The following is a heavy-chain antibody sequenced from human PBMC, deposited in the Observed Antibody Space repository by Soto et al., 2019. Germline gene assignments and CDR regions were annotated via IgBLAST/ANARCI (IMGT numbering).Heavy chain of an antibody. J-gene: IGHJ4*02. CDR1: GFTFSSYA. Sequence: GGSLRLSCAASGFTFSSYAMSWVRQAPGKGLEWVSAISGSGGSTYYADSVKGRFTISRDNSKNTLYLQMNSLRAEDTAVYYCAKDRAVMDTAMVFDDYWGQGTLVTVSS. CDR3: AKDRAVMDTAMVFDDY. D-gene: IGHD5-18*01. V-gene: IGHV3-23*01. CDR2: ISGSGGST.